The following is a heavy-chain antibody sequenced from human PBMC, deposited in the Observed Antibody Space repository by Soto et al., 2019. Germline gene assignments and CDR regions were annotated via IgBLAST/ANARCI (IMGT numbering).Heavy chain of an antibody. CDR1: GYTFTSYG. CDR2: ISAYNGNT. CDR3: ARTVFNSGDQRRHTDY. J-gene: IGHJ4*02. V-gene: IGHV1-18*01. D-gene: IGHD4-17*01. Sequence: ASVKVSCKASGYTFTSYGISWVRQAPGQGLEWMGWISAYNGNTNYAQKLQGRVTMTTDTSTTTAYMELRSLTSDDTALYYCARTVFNSGDQRRHTDYWGQGTLVTVSS.